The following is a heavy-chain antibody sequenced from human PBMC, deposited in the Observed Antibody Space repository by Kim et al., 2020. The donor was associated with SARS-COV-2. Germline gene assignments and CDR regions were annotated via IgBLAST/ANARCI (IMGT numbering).Heavy chain of an antibody. D-gene: IGHD7-27*01. CDR2: SRNKAKSYTP. CDR1: GFTFSDHF. CDR3: TRLSGAYDH. J-gene: IGHJ4*02. V-gene: IGHV3-72*01. Sequence: GGSLRLSCAASGFTFSDHFMDWVRQAPGKGLEWVGRSRNKAKSYTPEYAASVKGRFTISRDDSENTLYLQMNSLRTEDTAVYYCTRLSGAYDHWGQGTLVTVSS.